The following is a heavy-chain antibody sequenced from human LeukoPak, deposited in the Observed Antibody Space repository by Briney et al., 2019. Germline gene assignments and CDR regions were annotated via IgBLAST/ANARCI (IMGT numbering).Heavy chain of an antibody. J-gene: IGHJ4*01. D-gene: IGHD5-24*01. CDR2: MNPNSGNT. V-gene: IGHV1-8*01. Sequence: ASVKVSCKASGYTFSNYDINWVRQATGQGLEWMGWMNPNSGNTGYAQKFQGRVTMTRDTSISTAYMELGSLTSEDTAVYYCARPTDGYTNFDYWGPGTLVTVSS. CDR3: ARPTDGYTNFDY. CDR1: GYTFSNYD.